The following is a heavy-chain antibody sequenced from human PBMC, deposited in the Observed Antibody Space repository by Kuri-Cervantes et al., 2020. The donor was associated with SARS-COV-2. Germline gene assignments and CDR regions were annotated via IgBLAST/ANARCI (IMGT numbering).Heavy chain of an antibody. CDR3: ARTPPIVVVPAAMGPSSSYYYYGMDV. V-gene: IGHV3-30*19. CDR2: IWYDGSNK. CDR1: GFTFSSYG. D-gene: IGHD2-2*01. Sequence: GGSLRLSCAASGFTFSSYGMHWVRQAPGKGLEWVAVIWYDGSNKYYADSVKGRFTISRDNSKNTLYLQMNSLRAEDTAVYYCARTPPIVVVPAAMGPSSSYYYYGMDVWSQGTTVTVSS. J-gene: IGHJ6*02.